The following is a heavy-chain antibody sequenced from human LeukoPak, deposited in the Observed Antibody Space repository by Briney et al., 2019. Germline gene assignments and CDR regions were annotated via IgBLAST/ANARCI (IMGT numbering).Heavy chain of an antibody. CDR2: IRQDGSEK. J-gene: IGHJ4*02. CDR1: GFTFTDFW. D-gene: IGHD6-13*01. CDR3: ARDGTAPGLYFDL. V-gene: IGHV3-7*01. Sequence: GGSLRLYCEVSGFTFTDFWMNWVRQAPGKGPEWVASIRQDGSEKTYVDSVKGRFTISRDNTKNSLSLQLNGLTAEDTAVYYCARDGTAPGLYFDLWGQGTLVTVSS.